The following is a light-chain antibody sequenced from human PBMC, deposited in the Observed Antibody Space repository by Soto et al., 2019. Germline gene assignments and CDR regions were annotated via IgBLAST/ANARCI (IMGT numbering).Light chain of an antibody. J-gene: IGKJ2*01. V-gene: IGKV1-39*01. CDR1: QSISSS. Sequence: DIQMTQSPSSLSASVGDRVTITCRASQSISSSLNWYQQKPGKAPKLLIYAASSLQSGVPSRFRGSGSGTDFTLTISSLQREDFATYYCQQWDTFGQGNKLEIK. CDR3: QQWDT. CDR2: AAS.